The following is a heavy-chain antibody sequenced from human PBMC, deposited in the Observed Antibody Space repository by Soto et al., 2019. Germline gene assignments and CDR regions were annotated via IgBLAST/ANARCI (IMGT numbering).Heavy chain of an antibody. J-gene: IGHJ5*02. CDR3: ARDHLRGLQTNWFDP. CDR1: GGSISSGGYY. Sequence: QVQLQESGPGLVKPSQTLSLTCTVSGGSISSGGYYWSWIRQHPGKGLEWIGYIYYSGSTYYNPSLKCRVTISVDTSKNQFSLKLSSVTAADTAVYYCARDHLRGLQTNWFDPWGQGTLVTVSS. CDR2: IYYSGST. V-gene: IGHV4-31*03. D-gene: IGHD3-10*01.